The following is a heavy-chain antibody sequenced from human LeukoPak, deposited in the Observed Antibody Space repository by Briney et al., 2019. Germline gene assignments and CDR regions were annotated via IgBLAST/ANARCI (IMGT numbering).Heavy chain of an antibody. D-gene: IGHD6-19*01. CDR2: IYYSGST. Sequence: SETLSLTCTVSGGSISSYYWSWIRQPPGKGLEWIGYIYYSGSTNYNPSLKSRVTISVDTSKNQFSLKLSSVTAADTAVYYCASTGTAVAGTWFDPWGQGTLVTVSS. V-gene: IGHV4-59*01. CDR1: GGSISSYY. CDR3: ASTGTAVAGTWFDP. J-gene: IGHJ5*02.